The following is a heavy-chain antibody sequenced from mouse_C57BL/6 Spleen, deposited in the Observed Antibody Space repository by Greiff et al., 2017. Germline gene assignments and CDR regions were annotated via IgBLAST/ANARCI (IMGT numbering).Heavy chain of an antibody. CDR2: ISSGSSTI. Sequence: DVMLVESGGGLVKPGGSLTLSCAASGFTFSDYGMHWVRQAPEKGLEWVAYISSGSSTIYYADTVKGRFTISRDNAKNTLFLQMTSLRSEDTAMCYCARPYYGGAMDYWGQGTSVTVSS. V-gene: IGHV5-17*01. CDR1: GFTFSDYG. D-gene: IGHD1-2*01. J-gene: IGHJ4*01. CDR3: ARPYYGGAMDY.